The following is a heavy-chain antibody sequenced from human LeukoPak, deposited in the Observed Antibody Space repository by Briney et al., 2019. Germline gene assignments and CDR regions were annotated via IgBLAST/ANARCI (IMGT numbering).Heavy chain of an antibody. D-gene: IGHD2-15*01. Sequence: PGGSLRLSCAASGFTFSGYSMNWVRQAPGKGLEWVSSISSSSSYIYYADSVKGRFTISRDNAKNSLYLQMNSLRAEDTAVYYCARDEDASVVVVAATPFDYWGQGTLVTVSS. J-gene: IGHJ4*02. V-gene: IGHV3-21*01. CDR2: ISSSSSYI. CDR3: ARDEDASVVVVAATPFDY. CDR1: GFTFSGYS.